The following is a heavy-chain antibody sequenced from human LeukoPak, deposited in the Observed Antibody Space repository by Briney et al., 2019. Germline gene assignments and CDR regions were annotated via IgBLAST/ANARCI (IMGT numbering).Heavy chain of an antibody. CDR1: GGTFTSYY. V-gene: IGHV1-46*01. CDR2: INPSGGST. CDR3: ARVDTAMVLDY. Sequence: GASVKVSCKASGGTFTSYYMHWVRQAPGQGLEWMGIINPSGGSTSYAQKFQGRVTMTRDMSTSTVYMELSSLRSEDTAVYHCARVDTAMVLDYWGQGTLVTASS. D-gene: IGHD5-18*01. J-gene: IGHJ4*02.